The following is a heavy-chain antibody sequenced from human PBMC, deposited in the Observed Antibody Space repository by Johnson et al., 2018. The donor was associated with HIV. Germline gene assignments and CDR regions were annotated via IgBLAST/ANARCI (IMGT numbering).Heavy chain of an antibody. J-gene: IGHJ3*02. Sequence: EQLVESGGGVVQPGRSLRLSCAASGFTFDDYGMSLVRQAPGKGLEWVSGISWNSGSIGYADSVRGRFSISRDNSKNTLYLQMNRLRAEDTAVYYCAKDNYYYDSSGYYPDAFDIWGQGTMVTVSS. CDR1: GFTFDDYG. V-gene: IGHV3-20*04. CDR3: AKDNYYYDSSGYYPDAFDI. D-gene: IGHD3-22*01. CDR2: ISWNSGSI.